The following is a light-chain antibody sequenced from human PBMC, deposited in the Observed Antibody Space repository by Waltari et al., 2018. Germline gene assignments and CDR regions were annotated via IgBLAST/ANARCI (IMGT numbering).Light chain of an antibody. CDR3: QQYNNWPPYT. V-gene: IGKV3D-15*01. CDR1: QSVSSN. Sequence: EIVMTQSPATLSVSPGERATFTCRASQSVSSNLAWYQQKPGQVPRLLIYGASTRATGIPARFSGSGSGTEFTLTINSLQSEDFAVYYCQQYNNWPPYTFGQGTKLEIK. CDR2: GAS. J-gene: IGKJ2*01.